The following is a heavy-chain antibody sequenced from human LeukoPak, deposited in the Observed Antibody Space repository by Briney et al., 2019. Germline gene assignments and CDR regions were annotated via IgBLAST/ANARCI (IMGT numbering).Heavy chain of an antibody. CDR2: VSYDGGHK. Sequence: GGSLRLFCVGSGFSLSDYGIHWVRQAPGKGLEWVAVVSYDGGHKYYADSVKGRFTISRDTSSDTVSLQMNSLRVEDTAVYYCARDRINMMVLGHDSGLDCWGQGTLVIVSS. J-gene: IGHJ4*02. V-gene: IGHV3-30*03. CDR1: GFSLSDYG. D-gene: IGHD3-22*01. CDR3: ARDRINMMVLGHDSGLDC.